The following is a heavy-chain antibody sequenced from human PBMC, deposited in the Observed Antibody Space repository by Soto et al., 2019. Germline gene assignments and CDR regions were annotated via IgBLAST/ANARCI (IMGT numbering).Heavy chain of an antibody. CDR1: GFTFSSYA. D-gene: IGHD2-21*01. CDR3: AKVDKVYSYGLDF. V-gene: IGHV3-23*01. J-gene: IGHJ6*02. CDR2: ISGSGGST. Sequence: EVQLLESGGGLVQPGGSLRLSCAASGFTFSSYAMSWVRQAPGKGLEWVSAISGSGGSTYYADSVKGRFTISRDNSKSTLYMQMNSLRAVDTAVNYWAKVDKVYSYGLDFWGQGTTVTVSS.